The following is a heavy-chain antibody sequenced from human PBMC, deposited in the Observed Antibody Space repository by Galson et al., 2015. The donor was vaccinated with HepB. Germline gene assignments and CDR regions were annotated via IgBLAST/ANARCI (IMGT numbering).Heavy chain of an antibody. V-gene: IGHV1-2*02. J-gene: IGHJ4*02. CDR1: GYTFTAYY. Sequence: VKVSCKASGYTFTAYYIHWVRQAPRQGLEWMGWVDPKSGGTRYAQKFQGRVTLTRNTSISTAYMDLTRLNSDDTAMYYCATRLVAGSFYDDWGQGTLVIVSS. CDR3: ATRLVAGSFYDD. CDR2: VDPKSGGT. D-gene: IGHD5-12*01.